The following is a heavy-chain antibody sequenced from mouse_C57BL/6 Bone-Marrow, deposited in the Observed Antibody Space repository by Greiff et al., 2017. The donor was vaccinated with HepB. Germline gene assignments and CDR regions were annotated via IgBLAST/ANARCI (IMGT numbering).Heavy chain of an antibody. D-gene: IGHD1-1*02. CDR3: ARFHGGSHWYFDV. Sequence: QVQLQQSGAELVRPGSSVKLSCKASGYTFTSYWMHWVKQRPIQGLEWIGNIDPSDSETHYNQKFKDKATLTVDKSSSTAYMQLSSLTSEDSAVYYCARFHGGSHWYFDVWGTGTTVTVSS. CDR2: IDPSDSET. J-gene: IGHJ1*03. V-gene: IGHV1-52*01. CDR1: GYTFTSYW.